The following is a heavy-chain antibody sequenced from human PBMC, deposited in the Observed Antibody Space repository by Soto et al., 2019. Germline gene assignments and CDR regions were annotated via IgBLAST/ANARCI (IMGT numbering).Heavy chain of an antibody. CDR1: GFTFSSYA. V-gene: IGHV3-23*01. CDR3: AKDSSITIFGVAPPGGFDY. D-gene: IGHD3-3*01. Sequence: HPGGSLRLSCAASGFTFSSYAMSWVRQAPGKGLEWVSAISGSGGSTYYADSVKGRFTISRDNSKNTLYLQMNSLRAEDTAVYYCAKDSSITIFGVAPPGGFDYWGQGTLVTVSS. CDR2: ISGSGGST. J-gene: IGHJ4*02.